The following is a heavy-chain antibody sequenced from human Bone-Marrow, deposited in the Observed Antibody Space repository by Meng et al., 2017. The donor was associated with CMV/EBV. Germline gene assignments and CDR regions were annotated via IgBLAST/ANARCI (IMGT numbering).Heavy chain of an antibody. CDR1: GFNFSSYA. J-gene: IGHJ4*02. Sequence: GESLKISCAASGFNFSSYAMSWVRQAPGQGLEWVSGISGSGDSTYYADSVKGRFTISRDNSKNTLYLQMSSLRAEDTAVYSCAKVGFQLLSFDYWGQGTRVTVSS. CDR2: ISGSGDST. V-gene: IGHV3-23*01. D-gene: IGHD2-2*01. CDR3: AKVGFQLLSFDY.